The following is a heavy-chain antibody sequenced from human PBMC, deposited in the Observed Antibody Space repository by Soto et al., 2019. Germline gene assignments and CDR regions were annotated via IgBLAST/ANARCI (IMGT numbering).Heavy chain of an antibody. CDR1: GGTFSSYA. J-gene: IGHJ6*02. CDR3: ARGGEGWNLPYGMDV. V-gene: IGHV1-69*13. CDR2: IIPIFGTA. Sequence: ASVKVSCKASGGTFSSYAISWVRQAPGQGLEWMGGIIPIFGTANYAQKFQGRVTITADESTSTAYMELSSLRSEDTAVYYCARGGEGWNLPYGMDVWGQGTTVTVSS. D-gene: IGHD1-7*01.